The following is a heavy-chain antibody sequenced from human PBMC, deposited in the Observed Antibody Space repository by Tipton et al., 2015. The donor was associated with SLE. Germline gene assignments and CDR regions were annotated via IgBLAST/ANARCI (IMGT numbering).Heavy chain of an antibody. CDR3: AGRSGAKGYAFDL. V-gene: IGHV4-4*02. CDR2: IYHSGST. J-gene: IGHJ3*01. CDR1: GFAVSGTY. D-gene: IGHD3-3*01. Sequence: SLRLSCAASGFAVSGTYMGWVRQAPGKGLECIGEIYHSGSTNYNPSLKSRVTISIDTSKKKFSLKLSSVTDADTAVYYCAGRSGAKGYAFDLWGQGTLVTVSS.